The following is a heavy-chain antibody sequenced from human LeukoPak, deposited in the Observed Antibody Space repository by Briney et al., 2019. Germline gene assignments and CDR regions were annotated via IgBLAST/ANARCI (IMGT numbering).Heavy chain of an antibody. D-gene: IGHD6-19*01. CDR1: GFIFSDYS. CDR3: AKNGAVAGTCDY. CDR2: ISSSSSTI. V-gene: IGHV3-48*02. J-gene: IGHJ4*02. Sequence: PGGSLRLSCAASGFIFSDYSMDWVRQAPGRGLEWVSYISSSSSTIYYADSVKGRFTISRDNAKTSLYLQMNSLREEDTAVYYCAKNGAVAGTCDYWGQGILVTVSS.